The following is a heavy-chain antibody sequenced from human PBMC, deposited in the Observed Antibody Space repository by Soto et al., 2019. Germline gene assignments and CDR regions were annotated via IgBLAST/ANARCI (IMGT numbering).Heavy chain of an antibody. J-gene: IGHJ5*02. V-gene: IGHV4-31*03. Sequence: TLSLTCTVSGGSISSGGYYWSWIRQHPGKGLEWIGYIYYSGSTYYNPSLKSRVTISVDTSKNQFSLKLSSVTAADTAVYYCARSIVATLLWFDPWGQGTLVTVSS. D-gene: IGHD5-12*01. CDR1: GGSISSGGYY. CDR2: IYYSGST. CDR3: ARSIVATLLWFDP.